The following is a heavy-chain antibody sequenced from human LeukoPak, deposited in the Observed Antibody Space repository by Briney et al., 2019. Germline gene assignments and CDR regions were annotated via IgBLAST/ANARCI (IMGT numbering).Heavy chain of an antibody. CDR3: ARDFYCGGDCYLPSDY. CDR2: IIPILGIA. J-gene: IGHJ4*02. CDR1: GGTFSSYT. Sequence: SVRVSCKASGGTFSSYTISGVRQAPGQGLEWMGRIIPILGIANYAQEFQGRVTITADKSTSTAYMELSSLRSEDTAVYYCARDFYCGGDCYLPSDYWGQGTLVTVSS. D-gene: IGHD2-21*01. V-gene: IGHV1-69*04.